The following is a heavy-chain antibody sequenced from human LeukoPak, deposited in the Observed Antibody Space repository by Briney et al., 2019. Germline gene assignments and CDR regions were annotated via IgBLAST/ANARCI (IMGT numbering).Heavy chain of an antibody. D-gene: IGHD3-9*01. CDR3: ASRGALRYFDWLSSSRPFDY. J-gene: IGHJ4*02. CDR1: GGSISSGSYY. V-gene: IGHV4-61*02. Sequence: SETLSLTCTVSGGSISSGSYYWSWIRQPAGKGLEWIGRIYTSGSTNYNPSLKSRVTISVDTSKNQFSLKLSSVTAADTAVYYCASRGALRYFDWLSSSRPFDYWGQGTLVTVSS. CDR2: IYTSGST.